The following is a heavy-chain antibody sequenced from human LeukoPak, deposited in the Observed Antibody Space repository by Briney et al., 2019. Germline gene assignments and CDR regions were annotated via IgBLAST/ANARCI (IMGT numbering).Heavy chain of an antibody. CDR3: AKWGGGAYYDSSGYVYFDY. Sequence: PGGSLRLPCAASGFTFSSYAMSWVRQAPGKGLEWVSAISGSGGSTYYADSVKGRFTISRDNSKNTLYLQMNSLRAEDTAVYYCAKWGGGAYYDSSGYVYFDYWGQGTLVTVSS. CDR1: GFTFSSYA. D-gene: IGHD3-22*01. V-gene: IGHV3-23*01. J-gene: IGHJ4*02. CDR2: ISGSGGST.